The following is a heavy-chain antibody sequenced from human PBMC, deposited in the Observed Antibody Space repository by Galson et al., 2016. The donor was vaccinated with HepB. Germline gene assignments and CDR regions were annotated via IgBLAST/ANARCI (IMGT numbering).Heavy chain of an antibody. J-gene: IGHJ5*02. Sequence: PALVKPTQTLTLTCTFSGFSLNTNGMCVTWIRQPPGKALEWLALIDWDDDKYYSTSLKTRLTISKDTSKNQVVLTMTNMDPVDTATYYCARAPSGSSNWFDPWGQGTLVTVSS. CDR2: IDWDDDK. V-gene: IGHV2-70*01. D-gene: IGHD1-26*01. CDR1: GFSLNTNGMC. CDR3: ARAPSGSSNWFDP.